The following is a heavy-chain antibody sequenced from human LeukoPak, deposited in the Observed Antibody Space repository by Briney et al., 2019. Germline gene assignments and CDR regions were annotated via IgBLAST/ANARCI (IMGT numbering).Heavy chain of an antibody. D-gene: IGHD3-16*01. Sequence: SETLSLTCAVYGGSFSGYYWSWIRQPPGKGLEWIGEINHSGSTNYNPSLKSRVTISVDTSKNQFSQKLNSVTATDTAVYYCARHYGPWGQGTLVTVSS. CDR3: ARHYGP. J-gene: IGHJ4*02. V-gene: IGHV4-34*01. CDR2: INHSGST. CDR1: GGSFSGYY.